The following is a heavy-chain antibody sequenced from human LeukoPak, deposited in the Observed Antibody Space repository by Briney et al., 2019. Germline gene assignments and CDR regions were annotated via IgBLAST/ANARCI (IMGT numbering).Heavy chain of an antibody. CDR3: ARGTSFGFDY. CDR1: GYTFTGYY. D-gene: IGHD3-10*01. Sequence: ASVKVSCKASGYTFTGYYMNWVRHAPGQGLEWMGWINPNSGGTNYAQKFQGRGNMTRDTSIGTAYMELSRLRSDDTAVYYCARGTSFGFDYWGQGTLVTVSS. CDR2: INPNSGGT. V-gene: IGHV1-2*02. J-gene: IGHJ4*02.